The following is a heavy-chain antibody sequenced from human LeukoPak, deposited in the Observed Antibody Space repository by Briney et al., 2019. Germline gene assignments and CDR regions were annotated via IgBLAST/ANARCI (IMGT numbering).Heavy chain of an antibody. D-gene: IGHD6-13*01. CDR1: GGSISSSTYY. CDR3: ARIAYSSRWFFDY. Sequence: SETLSLTCTVPGGSISSSTYYWGWIRQPPGKGLEWIGNINYSGSTYYNPSLKSRVTISIDTSKNQFSLKLSSVIAADTAVYYCARIAYSSRWFFDYWGQGTLITVSS. CDR2: INYSGST. V-gene: IGHV4-39*01. J-gene: IGHJ4*02.